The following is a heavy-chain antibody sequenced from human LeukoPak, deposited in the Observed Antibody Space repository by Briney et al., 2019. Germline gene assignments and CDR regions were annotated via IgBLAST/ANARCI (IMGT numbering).Heavy chain of an antibody. V-gene: IGHV4-31*03. CDR1: GGSISSGGYY. Sequence: SETLSLTCTVSGGSISSGGYYWSWIRQHPGKGLEWIGYIYYSGSTYYNPSLKSRVTISVDTSKNQFSLKLSSVTAADTAVYFCALVVAATPHYYYYYMDVWGKGTTVTVSS. D-gene: IGHD2-15*01. CDR3: ALVVAATPHYYYYYMDV. CDR2: IYYSGST. J-gene: IGHJ6*03.